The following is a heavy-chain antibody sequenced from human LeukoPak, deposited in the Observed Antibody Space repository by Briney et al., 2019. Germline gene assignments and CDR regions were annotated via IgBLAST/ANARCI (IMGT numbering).Heavy chain of an antibody. V-gene: IGHV1-69*06. D-gene: IGHD3-3*01. CDR2: IIPIFGTA. J-gene: IGHJ3*02. CDR3: ARLYDFWSGRPHDAFDI. Sequence: GASVKVSCKASGYTFTSNYIHWVRQAPGQGLEWMGGIIPIFGTANYAQKFQGRVAITADKSTSTAYMELSSLRSEDTAVYYCARLYDFWSGRPHDAFDIWGQGTMVTVSS. CDR1: GYTFTSNY.